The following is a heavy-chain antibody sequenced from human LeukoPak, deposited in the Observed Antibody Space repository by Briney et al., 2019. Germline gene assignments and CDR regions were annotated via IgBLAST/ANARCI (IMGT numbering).Heavy chain of an antibody. CDR2: INPNSGGT. V-gene: IGHV1-2*02. J-gene: IGHJ5*02. D-gene: IGHD6-13*01. CDR1: GYTFTGYY. CDR3: ARDQEGSSWYEGHWFDP. Sequence: ASVKGSCKASGYTFTGYYMHWVRQAPGQGLEWMGWINPNSGGTNYAQKFQGRVTMTRDTSIGTAYMELSRLRSDDTAVYYCARDQEGSSWYEGHWFDPWGQGTLVTVSS.